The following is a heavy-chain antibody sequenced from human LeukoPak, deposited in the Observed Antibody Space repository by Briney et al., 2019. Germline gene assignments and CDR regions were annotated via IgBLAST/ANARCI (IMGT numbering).Heavy chain of an antibody. CDR3: ARGLWFGDENPPYFDY. J-gene: IGHJ4*02. Sequence: PSETLSLTCAVYGGSFSGYYWSWIRQPPGKGLEWIGEINHSGSTNYNPSLKSRVTISIDTSKNQFSLKLSSVTAADTAVYYCARGLWFGDENPPYFDYWGQGTLVTVSS. CDR1: GGSFSGYY. D-gene: IGHD3-10*01. CDR2: INHSGST. V-gene: IGHV4-34*01.